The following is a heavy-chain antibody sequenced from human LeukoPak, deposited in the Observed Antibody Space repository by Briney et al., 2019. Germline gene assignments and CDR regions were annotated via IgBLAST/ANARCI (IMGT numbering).Heavy chain of an antibody. Sequence: SETLSLTCTVPGGSISSSSYYWGWIRQPPGKGLEWIGSIYYSGSTYYNPSLKSRVTISVDTSKNQFSLKLSSVTAADTAVYYCARLSTAGRRVFDYWGQGTLVTVSS. CDR2: IYYSGST. D-gene: IGHD5-18*01. CDR1: GGSISSSSYY. J-gene: IGHJ4*02. V-gene: IGHV4-39*01. CDR3: ARLSTAGRRVFDY.